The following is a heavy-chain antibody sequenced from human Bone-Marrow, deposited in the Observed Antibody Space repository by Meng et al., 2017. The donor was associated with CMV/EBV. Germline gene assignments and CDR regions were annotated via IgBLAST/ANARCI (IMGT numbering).Heavy chain of an antibody. D-gene: IGHD6-19*01. CDR3: VRSSGWSLFDY. Sequence: GRLLQSGAEMKKPGASVKVSCTTSRFTFSDYYIRWVRQAPGQGREWMGWVNSKNEATNYARKFQGRVSMTRDTSISTAHMELSRLMSDDTAVYYCVRSSGWSLFDYWGQGTLVTVSS. CDR1: RFTFSDYY. CDR2: VNSKNEAT. V-gene: IGHV1-2*02. J-gene: IGHJ4*02.